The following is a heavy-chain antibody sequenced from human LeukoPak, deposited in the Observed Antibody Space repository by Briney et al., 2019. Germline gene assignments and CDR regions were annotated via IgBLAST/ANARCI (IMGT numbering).Heavy chain of an antibody. CDR2: IYHSGTT. CDR3: ARDMYYYDSSGYYYDAFDI. Sequence: GSLRLSCAASGFTFSSYAMNWVRQAPGKGLEWIGEIYHSGTTNYNPSLKSRVTISVDTSKNQFSLKLSSVTAADTAVYYCARDMYYYDSSGYYYDAFDIWGQGTMVTVSS. D-gene: IGHD3-22*01. CDR1: GFTFSSYA. J-gene: IGHJ3*02. V-gene: IGHV4-4*02.